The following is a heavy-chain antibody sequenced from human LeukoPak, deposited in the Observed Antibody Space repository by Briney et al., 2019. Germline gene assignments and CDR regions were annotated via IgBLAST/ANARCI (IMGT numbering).Heavy chain of an antibody. Sequence: GSSVKVSCKASGGTFSTYAISWVRQAPGQGLEWVGGIIPIYATVNYAQKFQGRVTLTADKSTGTAYMEMSSLRSQDTAVYYCARGQYYYDSTGDENYYYYYMDVWGKGTTVTVSS. CDR3: ARGQYYYDSTGDENYYYYYMDV. CDR2: IIPIYATV. J-gene: IGHJ6*03. V-gene: IGHV1-69*06. CDR1: GGTFSTYA. D-gene: IGHD3-22*01.